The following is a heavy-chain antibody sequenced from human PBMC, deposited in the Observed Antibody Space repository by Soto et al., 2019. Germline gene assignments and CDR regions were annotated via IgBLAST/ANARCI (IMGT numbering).Heavy chain of an antibody. CDR1: GFTVSSNY. CDR3: ARELYYDFWSGYYTPLLYGMDV. J-gene: IGHJ6*02. Sequence: GGSLRLSCAASGFTVSSNYMSWVRQAPGKGLEWVSVIYSGGSTYYADSVKGRFTISRDNSKNTMYLQMNSLRAEDTAVYYCARELYYDFWSGYYTPLLYGMDVWGQGTTVTVSS. V-gene: IGHV3-66*01. D-gene: IGHD3-3*01. CDR2: IYSGGST.